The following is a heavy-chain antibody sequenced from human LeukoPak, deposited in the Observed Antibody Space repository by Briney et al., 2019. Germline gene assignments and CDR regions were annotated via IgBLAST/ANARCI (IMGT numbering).Heavy chain of an antibody. CDR3: ARARFGDDWPLNWFDP. Sequence: PSETLSLTCAVSGGSISSGGYSWSWIRQPPGKGLEWIGYIYHSGSTYYNPSLKSRVTISVDRSKNQFSLKLSSVTAADTAVYYCARARFGDDWPLNWFDPWGQGTLVTVSS. CDR2: IYHSGST. V-gene: IGHV4-30-2*01. J-gene: IGHJ5*02. CDR1: GGSISSGGYS. D-gene: IGHD3-10*01.